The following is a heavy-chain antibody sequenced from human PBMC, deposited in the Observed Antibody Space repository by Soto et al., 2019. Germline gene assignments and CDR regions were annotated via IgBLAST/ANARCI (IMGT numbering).Heavy chain of an antibody. D-gene: IGHD3-3*01. V-gene: IGHV3-7*03. Sequence: QPGGSLRLSCATSGFIFRSYWMTWVRQAPGKGPEWVANIKPDGSEKQYVDSVKGRFTVSRDNAKKSLDLQMNSLRVEDTAVYYCARAEDYDFWSGPPKYFDNWGQGTQVTVSS. J-gene: IGHJ4*02. CDR2: IKPDGSEK. CDR3: ARAEDYDFWSGPPKYFDN. CDR1: GFIFRSYW.